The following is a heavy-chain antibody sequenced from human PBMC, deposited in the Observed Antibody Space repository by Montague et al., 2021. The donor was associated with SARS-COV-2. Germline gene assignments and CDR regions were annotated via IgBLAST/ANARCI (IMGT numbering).Heavy chain of an antibody. CDR3: AREAFGGVIDH. J-gene: IGHJ4*02. CDR1: GDSITSSF. D-gene: IGHD3-16*01. V-gene: IGHV4-59*01. CDR2: IYYGGST. Sequence: SETLSLTCTVSGDSITSSFWTWVRQPPGKGLEWIGHIYYGGSTNHTPSLKSRVTISVDVSKNQFSLKLSSVTAADTAVYYCAREAFGGVIDHWGQGTLVTVSS.